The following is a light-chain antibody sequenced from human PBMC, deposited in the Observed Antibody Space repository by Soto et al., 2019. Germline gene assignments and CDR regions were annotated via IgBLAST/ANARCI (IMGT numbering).Light chain of an antibody. Sequence: QSVLTQPPSASGTPGQRVTVSCSGSTSDIGTNAVNWLQHLPGTAPRLLIYTNNQRPSGVPDRFSGSKSGTSASLAISGLQSEDEATYYCATWHDSFYVFGTGTKLTVL. CDR2: TNN. CDR1: TSDIGTNA. J-gene: IGLJ1*01. CDR3: ATWHDSFYV. V-gene: IGLV1-44*01.